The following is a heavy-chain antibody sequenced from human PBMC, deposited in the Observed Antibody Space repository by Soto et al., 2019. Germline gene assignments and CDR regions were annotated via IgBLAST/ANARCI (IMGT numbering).Heavy chain of an antibody. Sequence: SQTRSLTCAISGDSVSSNSAAWSWIRQSPSRGLEWLGRTYYRSKWYNNYAVSVKSRITINPDTSKNQFSLQLNSATPGDTAVYYCARDRLGDGYNDYWGQGTLVTVSS. CDR2: TYYRSKWYN. D-gene: IGHD5-12*01. V-gene: IGHV6-1*01. J-gene: IGHJ4*02. CDR1: GDSVSSNSAA. CDR3: ARDRLGDGYNDY.